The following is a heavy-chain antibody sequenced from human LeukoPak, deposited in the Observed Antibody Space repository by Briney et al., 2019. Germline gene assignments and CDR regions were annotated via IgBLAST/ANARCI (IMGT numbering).Heavy chain of an antibody. CDR2: IKSKTEGGTT. Sequence: GGSLRLSCAASGFTFSNAWMSWVRQAPGKGLEWVGRIKSKTEGGTTDYAAPVKGRFTISRDDSKNTLYLQMNSLKTEDTAVYYCTTGPRGYGDYVFDYWGQGTLVTVSS. CDR3: TTGPRGYGDYVFDY. D-gene: IGHD4-17*01. CDR1: GFTFSNAW. V-gene: IGHV3-15*01. J-gene: IGHJ4*02.